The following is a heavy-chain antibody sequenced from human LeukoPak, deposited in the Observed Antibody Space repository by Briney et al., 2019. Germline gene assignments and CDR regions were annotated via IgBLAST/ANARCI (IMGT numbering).Heavy chain of an antibody. D-gene: IGHD3-10*01. CDR3: AKDAAVRGSFDS. V-gene: IGHV3-23*01. Sequence: GGSLRLSCAASGFTFSSYAMSSVRQAPGNGLEWVSAISGSGGSTYYADSVKGRFSISRDNSKSTRYLQMNCLRAEDTAGFYCAKDAAVRGSFDSWGQGTLVTVSS. J-gene: IGHJ5*01. CDR2: ISGSGGST. CDR1: GFTFSSYA.